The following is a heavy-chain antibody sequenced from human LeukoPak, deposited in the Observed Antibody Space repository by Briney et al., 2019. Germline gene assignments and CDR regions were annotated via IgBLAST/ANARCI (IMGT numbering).Heavy chain of an antibody. D-gene: IGHD3-3*01. Sequence: SETLSLTCTVSGGSISSSSYYWGWIRQPPGKGLEWIGSIHYTGSTYNNPSLKSRVSISVDTSKNQFSLKLSSVTAADTAVYYCARGLRELITIFGVVTRQYYMDVWGKGTTVTVSS. CDR3: ARGLRELITIFGVVTRQYYMDV. V-gene: IGHV4-39*07. CDR1: GGSISSSSYY. J-gene: IGHJ6*03. CDR2: IHYTGST.